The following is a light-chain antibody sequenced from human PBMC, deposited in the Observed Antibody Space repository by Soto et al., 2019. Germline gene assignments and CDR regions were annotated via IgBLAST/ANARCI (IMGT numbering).Light chain of an antibody. V-gene: IGLV1-47*01. J-gene: IGLJ2*01. Sequence: QSVLTQPPSASGTPGQRVTISCSGSSSNIGSDYVYWYQQLPGTAPKLLIFGNNQRPSGVPDRFSGSKSGTSASLAISGLRYEDEADYYCATWDGSLRVFGGGTKLTVL. CDR2: GNN. CDR1: SSNIGSDY. CDR3: ATWDGSLRV.